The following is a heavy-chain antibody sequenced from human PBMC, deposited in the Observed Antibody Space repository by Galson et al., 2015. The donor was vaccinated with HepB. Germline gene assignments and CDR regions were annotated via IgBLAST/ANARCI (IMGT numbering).Heavy chain of an antibody. V-gene: IGHV4-34*01. J-gene: IGHJ5*02. CDR2: INPSGST. CDR1: DGSSSGYY. Sequence: SETLSLTCAVYDGSSSGYYWSWIRQPPGKGLEWIGEINPSGSTNYNPSLKSRVTISVDTSKNQFSLKLSSVTAADTAVYYGARGRVPRGYCSGGSCYPSIPYNWFDPWGQGTLVTVSS. D-gene: IGHD2-15*01. CDR3: ARGRVPRGYCSGGSCYPSIPYNWFDP.